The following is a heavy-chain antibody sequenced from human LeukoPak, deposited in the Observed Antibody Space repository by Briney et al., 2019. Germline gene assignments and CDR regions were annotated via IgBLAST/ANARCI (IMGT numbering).Heavy chain of an antibody. CDR1: GGTFSSYA. CDR2: IIPIFGTA. Sequence: SVKVSCKASGGTFSSYAISWVRQAPGQGLEWMGGIIPIFGTANYAQKFQGRVTITADESTSTAYMELSSLRAEDTAVYYCARDPEGDGGATFEYWGQGTLVTVSS. CDR3: ARDPEGDGGATFEY. D-gene: IGHD1-26*01. V-gene: IGHV1-69*13. J-gene: IGHJ4*02.